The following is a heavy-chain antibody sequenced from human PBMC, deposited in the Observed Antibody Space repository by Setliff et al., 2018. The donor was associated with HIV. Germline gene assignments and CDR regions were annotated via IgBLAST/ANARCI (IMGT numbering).Heavy chain of an antibody. V-gene: IGHV1-3*01. Sequence: ASVKVSCKASGYSLTKYALHWVRQAPGKRLEWMGWINANKGNTKYSQKFQGRVTITWDTSASAAYMDLSSLRSEDTAVYYCARDKTSRYYYTGSGYSDYFNFWGQGTLVTVSS. CDR2: INANKGNT. CDR1: GYSLTKYA. CDR3: ARDKTSRYYYTGSGYSDYFNF. J-gene: IGHJ4*02. D-gene: IGHD3-10*01.